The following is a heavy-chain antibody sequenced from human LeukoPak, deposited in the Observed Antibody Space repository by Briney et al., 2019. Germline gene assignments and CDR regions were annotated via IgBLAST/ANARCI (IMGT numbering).Heavy chain of an antibody. CDR1: GFSFSTYW. V-gene: IGHV3-74*01. J-gene: IGHJ4*02. D-gene: IGHD1-26*01. Sequence: PGGSLRLSCAASGFSFSTYWMQWVRQAPGKGLVWVSRINVDGTSTSYADSVKDRFTISRDNAKNTLYLQMNSLRAEDTAMYYCAREGSGSLDYWGQGTLVTVSS. CDR2: INVDGTST. CDR3: AREGSGSLDY.